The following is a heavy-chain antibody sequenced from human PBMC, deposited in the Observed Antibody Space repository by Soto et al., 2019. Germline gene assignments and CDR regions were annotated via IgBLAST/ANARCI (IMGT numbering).Heavy chain of an antibody. V-gene: IGHV3-74*01. Sequence: GGSLRLSCAASGFAFGSYWMQWVRQAPGKGLVWVSWINSDGSSTSYADSVKGRFTISRDNAKNTLYLQMNSLRAEDTAVYYCASGGSSLNFDSWGQGTLVTVSS. CDR1: GFAFGSYW. CDR2: INSDGSST. D-gene: IGHD6-6*01. J-gene: IGHJ4*02. CDR3: ASGGSSLNFDS.